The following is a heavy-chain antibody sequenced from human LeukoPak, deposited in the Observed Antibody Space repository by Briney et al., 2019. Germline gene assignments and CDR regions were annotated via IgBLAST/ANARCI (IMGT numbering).Heavy chain of an antibody. CDR2: MSPSTGGA. Sequence: ASVKVSCKASGYTFTAYYMHWVRQAPGQGLEWMGIMSPSTGGATYAQKFQGRVTMTRDTSTSTVYMELSSLRSEDTAVYYCTRGYSSTWRDVFDYWGQGTQVTVSS. CDR3: TRGYSSTWRDVFDY. V-gene: IGHV1-46*01. D-gene: IGHD6-13*01. CDR1: GYTFTAYY. J-gene: IGHJ4*02.